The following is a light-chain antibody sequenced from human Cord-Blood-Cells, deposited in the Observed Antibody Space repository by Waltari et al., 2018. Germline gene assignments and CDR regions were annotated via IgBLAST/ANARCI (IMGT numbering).Light chain of an antibody. CDR2: EGS. Sequence: QSALTQPASVSGSPGQSITISCTGTSSDVGSYTLVSWYQQNPGKAPKLMIYEGSKRPSGVSNRVSGSKSGNTASLTISVLQAEDEADYYCCSYAGSSTWVFGGGTKLTVL. CDR3: CSYAGSSTWV. V-gene: IGLV2-23*01. CDR1: SSDVGSYTL. J-gene: IGLJ3*02.